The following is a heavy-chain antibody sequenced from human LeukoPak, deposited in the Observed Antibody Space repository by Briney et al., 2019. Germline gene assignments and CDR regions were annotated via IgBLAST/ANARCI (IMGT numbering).Heavy chain of an antibody. CDR3: AKSVHSSGWDTYYYYGMDV. J-gene: IGHJ6*02. D-gene: IGHD6-19*01. CDR2: IWYDGSNK. Sequence: QSGGSLKLSCAASGFTFSSYGMHWVRQAPGKGLEWVAVIWYDGSNKYYADSVKGRFTISRDNSKNTLYLQMNSLRADDTAVYYCAKSVHSSGWDTYYYYGMDVWGQGTTVTVSS. V-gene: IGHV3-33*06. CDR1: GFTFSSYG.